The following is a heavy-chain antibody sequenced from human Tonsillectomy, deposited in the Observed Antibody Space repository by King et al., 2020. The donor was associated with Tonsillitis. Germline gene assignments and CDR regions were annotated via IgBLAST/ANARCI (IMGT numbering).Heavy chain of an antibody. D-gene: IGHD1-1*01. V-gene: IGHV4-34*01. J-gene: IGHJ6*02. Sequence: VQLQQWGAGLLKPSETLSLTCAVYGGSFTGYFWSWIRQPPGKGLDWIGEINKSGSTNYTPSLKSRVTISVDTSKNQFSLRLSSVTAADTAVYYCARLVAGTTYYYYGMDVWGQGTTVTVSS. CDR2: INKSGST. CDR3: ARLVAGTTYYYYGMDV. CDR1: GGSFTGYF.